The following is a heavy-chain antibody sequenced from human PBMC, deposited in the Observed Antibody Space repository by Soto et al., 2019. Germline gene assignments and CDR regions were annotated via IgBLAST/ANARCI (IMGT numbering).Heavy chain of an antibody. J-gene: IGHJ6*02. CDR1: GFTFSSYS. CDR2: ISISSYI. Sequence: PGESLKISCAASGFTFSSYSMNWVRQAPGKGLEWVSSISISSYIYYADSVKGRFTISRDNAKNSLYLQMNSLRAEDTAVYYCARAGGSGYGNYYYYGMDVWGQGTTVTVSS. D-gene: IGHD5-12*01. V-gene: IGHV3-21*01. CDR3: ARAGGSGYGNYYYYGMDV.